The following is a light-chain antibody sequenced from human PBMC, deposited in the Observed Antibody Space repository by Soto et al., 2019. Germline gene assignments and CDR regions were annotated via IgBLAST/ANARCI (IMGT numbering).Light chain of an antibody. J-gene: IGKJ5*01. CDR2: DAS. V-gene: IGKV3-20*01. CDR3: QEHASI. Sequence: XXTQSPGTLSLSPGERATLSCRANQNLGDGRLAWYQQKPGQPPTLLIYDASTRATGIPDRFSGSGSGTDFTLTISRLEPEDFAVYYCQEHASIFGQGTRLEIK. CDR1: QNLGDGR.